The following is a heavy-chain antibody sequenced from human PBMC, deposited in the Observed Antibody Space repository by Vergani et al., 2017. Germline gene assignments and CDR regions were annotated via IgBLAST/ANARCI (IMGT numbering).Heavy chain of an antibody. Sequence: EVQLVESGGGLVQPGGSLRLSCAASGFTFSSYWMHWVRQAPGKGLVWVSSISSSSSYIYYADSVKGRFTISRDNAKNSLYLQMNSLRAEDTAVYYCARGLAAAGTRGLCYFDYWGQGTLVTVSS. D-gene: IGHD6-13*01. CDR1: GFTFSSYW. J-gene: IGHJ4*02. CDR2: ISSSSSYI. V-gene: IGHV3-21*01. CDR3: ARGLAAAGTRGLCYFDY.